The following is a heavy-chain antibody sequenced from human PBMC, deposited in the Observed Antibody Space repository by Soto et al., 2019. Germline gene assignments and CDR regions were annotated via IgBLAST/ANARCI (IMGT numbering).Heavy chain of an antibody. CDR1: GYTFTSYA. V-gene: IGHV1-69*13. Sequence: SVKVSCKASGYTFTSYAMHWVRQAPGQRLEWMGGIIPIFGTANYAQKFQGRVTITADESTSTAYMELSSLRSEDTAVYYCAASEGYSSSWYLYYYGMDVWGQGTTVTVSS. D-gene: IGHD6-13*01. CDR2: IIPIFGTA. J-gene: IGHJ6*02. CDR3: AASEGYSSSWYLYYYGMDV.